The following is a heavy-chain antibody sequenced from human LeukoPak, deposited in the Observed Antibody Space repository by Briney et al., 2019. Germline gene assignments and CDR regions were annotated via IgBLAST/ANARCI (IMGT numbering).Heavy chain of an antibody. V-gene: IGHV3-23*01. CDR1: GFTFSSYA. D-gene: IGHD6-13*01. CDR2: ISGSGGST. J-gene: IGHJ4*02. Sequence: PGGSLRLSCAASGFTFSSYAMSWVRQAPGKGLEWVSAISGSGGSTYCAASVKGRFNISRDNSKNTLYLPMNSLRAEDTAVYYCAKDGQPGIAAAGSVDYWGQGTLVTVSS. CDR3: AKDGQPGIAAAGSVDY.